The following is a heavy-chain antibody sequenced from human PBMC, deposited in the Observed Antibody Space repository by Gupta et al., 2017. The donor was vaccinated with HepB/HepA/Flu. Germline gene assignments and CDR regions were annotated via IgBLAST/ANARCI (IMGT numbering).Heavy chain of an antibody. Sequence: HVQLPDSGSGLVKPSPTLSLTCTVSGASISSGGYYWSWIRQHPGKGLEWIGYIDDSGSTSYNPSLKSRVTIAVDTSKNQFSLKLSSVTAADTAGYYCARSWIGTSYYFDYWGQGTLGTVS. CDR3: ARSWIGTSYYFDY. V-gene: IGHV4-31*03. CDR1: GASISSGGYY. D-gene: IGHD1-1*01. J-gene: IGHJ4*02. CDR2: IDDSGST.